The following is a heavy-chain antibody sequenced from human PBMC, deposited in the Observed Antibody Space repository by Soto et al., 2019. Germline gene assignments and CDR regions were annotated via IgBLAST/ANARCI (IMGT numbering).Heavy chain of an antibody. D-gene: IGHD5-12*01. V-gene: IGHV4-39*01. CDR2: IYYSGST. CDR1: GGSISSSSYY. CDR3: ARGGVLATIAYYHDLLAF. Sequence: SETLSLTCTVSGGSISSSSYYWGWIRQPPGKGLEWIGSIYYSGSTYYNPSLKSRVTISVDTSKNQFSLKLSSVTAADTAVYYCARGGVLATIAYYHDLLAFCGQGTSVPV. J-gene: IGHJ6*02.